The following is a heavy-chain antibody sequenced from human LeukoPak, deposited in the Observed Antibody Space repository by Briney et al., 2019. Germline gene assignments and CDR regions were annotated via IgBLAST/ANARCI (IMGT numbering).Heavy chain of an antibody. Sequence: GGSLRLSCAASGFTFSTYAMTWVRQAPGKGLEWVSIISGSGASTYYADPVKGRFTISRDNSKNTLFLQMNSLRAEDTAVYYCAKDGGLWVSAHWGDSWGRGTLVTVSS. V-gene: IGHV3-23*01. CDR3: AKDGGLWVSAHWGDS. CDR2: ISGSGAST. D-gene: IGHD7-27*01. J-gene: IGHJ4*02. CDR1: GFTFSTYA.